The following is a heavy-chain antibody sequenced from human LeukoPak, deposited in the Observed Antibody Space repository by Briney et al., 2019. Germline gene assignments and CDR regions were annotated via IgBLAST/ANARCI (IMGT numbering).Heavy chain of an antibody. Sequence: SETLSLTCAVYGGSFSGYYWSWIRQPPGKGLEWIGEINHSGSTNYNPSLKSRVTISVDTSKNQFSLKLSSVTAADTAVYYCARGPAPKITMVRGVQRGNWFDHWGQGTLVTVSS. V-gene: IGHV4-34*01. CDR2: INHSGST. CDR1: GGSFSGYY. J-gene: IGHJ5*02. CDR3: ARGPAPKITMVRGVQRGNWFDH. D-gene: IGHD3-10*01.